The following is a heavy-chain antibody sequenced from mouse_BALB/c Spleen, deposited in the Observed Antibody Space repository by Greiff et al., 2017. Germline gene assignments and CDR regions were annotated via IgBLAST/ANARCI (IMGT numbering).Heavy chain of an antibody. V-gene: IGHV1-20*02. CDR2: INPYNGDT. D-gene: IGHD1-1*02. J-gene: IGHJ4*01. Sequence: VQLKQSGPELVKPGASVKISCKASGYSFTGYFMNWVMQSHGKSLEWIGRINPYNGDTFYNQKFKGKATLTVDKSSSTAHMELRSLASEDSAVYYCARERYYDYYAMDYWGQGTSVTVSS. CDR1: GYSFTGYF. CDR3: ARERYYDYYAMDY.